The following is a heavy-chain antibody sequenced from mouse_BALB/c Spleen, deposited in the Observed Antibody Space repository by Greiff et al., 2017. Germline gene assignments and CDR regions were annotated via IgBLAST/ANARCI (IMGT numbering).Heavy chain of an antibody. Sequence: VMLVESGPGLVAPSQSLSITCTVSGFSLTSYGVHWVRQPPGKGLEWLGVIWAGGSTNYNSALMSRLSISKDNSKSQVFLKMNSLQTDDTAMYYCAREGNRYYAMDYWGQGTSVTVSS. D-gene: IGHD2-14*01. CDR3: AREGNRYYAMDY. V-gene: IGHV2-9*02. CDR2: IWAGGST. CDR1: GFSLTSYG. J-gene: IGHJ4*01.